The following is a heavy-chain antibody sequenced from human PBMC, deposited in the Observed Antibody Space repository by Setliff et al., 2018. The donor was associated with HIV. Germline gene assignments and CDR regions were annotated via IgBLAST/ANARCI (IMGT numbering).Heavy chain of an antibody. CDR3: ARLSRPRLPTAGPYFLDS. CDR1: GFTVRTNY. V-gene: IGHV3-66*02. D-gene: IGHD5-12*01. CDR2: IYSDASSGST. J-gene: IGHJ4*02. Sequence: GGSLRLSCAASGFTVRTNYMNWVRQAPGKGLEWVSVIYSDASSGSTYYADSVKGRFTISRDNSNNTLYLQMSSLRTEDTAVYYCARLSRPRLPTAGPYFLDSWGQGTLVTVSS.